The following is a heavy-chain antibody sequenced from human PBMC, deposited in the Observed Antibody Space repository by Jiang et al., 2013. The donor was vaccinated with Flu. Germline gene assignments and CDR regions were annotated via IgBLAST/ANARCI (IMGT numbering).Heavy chain of an antibody. CDR2: ISASGGST. J-gene: IGHJ6*02. V-gene: IGHV3-23*01. Sequence: YAMSWVRQAPGKGLEWVSTISASGGSTYYADSVKGRFTISRDNSKNTLYLQMNSLRAEDTAVYYCAKEGWDSDSTYPLHMDFWGQGTTVTVSS. D-gene: IGHD3-22*01. CDR3: AKEGWDSDSTYPLHMDF. CDR1: YA.